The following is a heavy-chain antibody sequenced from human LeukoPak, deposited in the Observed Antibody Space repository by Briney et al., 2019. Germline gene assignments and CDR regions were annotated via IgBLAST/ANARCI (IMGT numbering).Heavy chain of an antibody. CDR2: ISWDGGST. Sequence: PGGSLRLSCAASGFTFDDYAVHWVRQAPGKGLEWVSLISWDGGSTYYADSVKGRFTISRDNSKNSLYLQMNSLRAEDTALYYCAKDRHNWKGVAYYYYGMDVWGKGTTVTVSS. D-gene: IGHD1-1*01. V-gene: IGHV3-43D*04. CDR1: GFTFDDYA. J-gene: IGHJ6*04. CDR3: AKDRHNWKGVAYYYYGMDV.